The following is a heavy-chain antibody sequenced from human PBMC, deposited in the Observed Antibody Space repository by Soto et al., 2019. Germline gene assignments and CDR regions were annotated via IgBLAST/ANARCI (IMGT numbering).Heavy chain of an antibody. V-gene: IGHV1-69*13. CDR3: ASLPNKQWLVLDY. Sequence: SVKVSCKASGGTFSSYAISWVRQAPGQGLEWMGGIIPIFGTANYAQKFQGRVTITADESTSTAYMELSSLRSEDTAVYYCASLPNKQWLVLDYWGQGTQVTVSS. J-gene: IGHJ4*02. D-gene: IGHD6-19*01. CDR1: GGTFSSYA. CDR2: IIPIFGTA.